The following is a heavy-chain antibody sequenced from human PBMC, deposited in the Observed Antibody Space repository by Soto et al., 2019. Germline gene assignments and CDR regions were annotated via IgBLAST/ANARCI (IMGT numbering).Heavy chain of an antibody. V-gene: IGHV4-34*01. Sequence: NPSETLSLTCAVYGGSFSGYSWTWVRQAPGKGLEWIGEIDHSGSANYSPSLKSRLTLSVDTSKSHFSLSLSSMTAADTAVYYCAREAYRAHGPPYYFDSWGQGTQVT. D-gene: IGHD2-21*01. CDR3: AREAYRAHGPPYYFDS. CDR1: GGSFSGYS. J-gene: IGHJ4*02. CDR2: IDHSGSA.